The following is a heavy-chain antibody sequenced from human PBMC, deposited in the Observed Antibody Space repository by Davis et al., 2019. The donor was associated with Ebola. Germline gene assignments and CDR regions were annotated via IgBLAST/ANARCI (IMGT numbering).Heavy chain of an antibody. Sequence: PGGSLRLSCTVSGVSIRSGEYYWSWIRQPPGKGLEWIGYIFSGGSTNYNPSLKSRVTISVDPSKNHLSLKLTSVTATDTAVYYCARETPSSGWFVIWGQGTMVTVSS. CDR2: IFSGGST. J-gene: IGHJ3*02. CDR3: ARETPSSGWFVI. D-gene: IGHD6-19*01. CDR1: GVSIRSGEYY. V-gene: IGHV4-61*03.